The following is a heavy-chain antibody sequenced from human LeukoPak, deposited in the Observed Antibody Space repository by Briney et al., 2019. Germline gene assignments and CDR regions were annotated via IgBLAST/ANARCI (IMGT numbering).Heavy chain of an antibody. CDR1: GGSFSGYY. CDR2: INHSGST. Sequence: SETLSLTCAVYGGSFSGYYWSWIRQPPGKGLEWIGEINHSGSTNYNPSLKSRVTISVDTSKNQFSLKLSSVTAADTAVYYCARGGDGYNWSDYWGQGTLVTVSS. D-gene: IGHD5-24*01. J-gene: IGHJ4*02. V-gene: IGHV4-34*01. CDR3: ARGGDGYNWSDY.